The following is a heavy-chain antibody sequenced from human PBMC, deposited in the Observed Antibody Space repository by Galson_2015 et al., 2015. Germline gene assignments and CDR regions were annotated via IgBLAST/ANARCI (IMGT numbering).Heavy chain of an antibody. CDR2: ISYDGSNK. J-gene: IGHJ4*01. CDR1: GFTFRSYG. CDR3: AKDSSAVVIHGVLTY. V-gene: IGHV3-30*18. Sequence: SLRLSCAASGFTFRSYGMHWVRQAPGKGLEWVAVISYDGSNKYYADSVKGRFTISRDNSKNTLYLQMSSLRAEDTAVYYCAKDSSAVVIHGVLTYWGPRTLFT. D-gene: IGHD3-22*01.